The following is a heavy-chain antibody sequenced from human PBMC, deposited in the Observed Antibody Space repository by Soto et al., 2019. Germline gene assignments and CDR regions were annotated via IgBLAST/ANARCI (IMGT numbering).Heavy chain of an antibody. Sequence: QTGGSLRLSCAASGFTFSSYGMHWVRQAPGKGLEWVAVISYDGSNKYYADSVKGRFTISRDNSKNTLYLQMNSLRAEDTAVYYCAKSGYSYAGIYYYGMDVWGQGTTVTVSS. CDR3: AKSGYSYAGIYYYGMDV. CDR2: ISYDGSNK. V-gene: IGHV3-30*18. CDR1: GFTFSSYG. D-gene: IGHD5-18*01. J-gene: IGHJ6*02.